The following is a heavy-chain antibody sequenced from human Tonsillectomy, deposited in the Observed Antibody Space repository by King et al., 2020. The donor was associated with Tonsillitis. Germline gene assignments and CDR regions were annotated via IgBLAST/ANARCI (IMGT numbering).Heavy chain of an antibody. Sequence: QLVQSGGGVVQPGRSLRLSCAASGFTFSSYGMHWVRQAPGKGLEWVAVISYDGSNKYYAVSVKGRFTISRDNSKNTLYLQMNSLRAEDTAVYYCAKARAQSPRSRVDYFDYWGQGTLVTVSS. D-gene: IGHD1-26*01. CDR2: ISYDGSNK. CDR3: AKARAQSPRSRVDYFDY. V-gene: IGHV3-30*18. J-gene: IGHJ4*02. CDR1: GFTFSSYG.